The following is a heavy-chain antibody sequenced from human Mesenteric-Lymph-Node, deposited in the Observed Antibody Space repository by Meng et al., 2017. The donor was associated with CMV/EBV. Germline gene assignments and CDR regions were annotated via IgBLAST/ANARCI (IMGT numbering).Heavy chain of an antibody. Sequence: SETLSLTCTVSGASISSYYWSWIRQPPGKGLEWIGYIYYSGSTNYNPSLKSRVTISVDTSKNQFSLKLSSVTAADTAVYYCARETRDFGALIDYWGQGTLVTVSS. D-gene: IGHD3-3*01. V-gene: IGHV4-59*01. CDR3: ARETRDFGALIDY. J-gene: IGHJ4*02. CDR2: IYYSGST. CDR1: GASISSYY.